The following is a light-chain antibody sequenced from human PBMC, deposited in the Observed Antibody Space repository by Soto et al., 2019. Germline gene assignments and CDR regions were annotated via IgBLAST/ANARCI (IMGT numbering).Light chain of an antibody. CDR1: QSFSSW. CDR3: QQSNNTPYT. V-gene: IGKV1-5*03. CDR2: KAS. J-gene: IGKJ2*01. Sequence: DIQLTQSPSTLSASVGDRVTITCRASQSFSSWLAWYQHKPGKAPKLLIYKASSLESGVPSRFSGSGSGTEFTLTISSLQPDDFATYYCQQSNNTPYTFGQGTKVDTK.